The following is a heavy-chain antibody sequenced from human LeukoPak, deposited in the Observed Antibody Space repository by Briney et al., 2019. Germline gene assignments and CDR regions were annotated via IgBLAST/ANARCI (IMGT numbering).Heavy chain of an antibody. D-gene: IGHD2-21*02. CDR3: AKEACAGDCHRDYFDY. CDR1: GFTFSRYA. Sequence: GGSLRLSCTTSGFTFSRYAMTWVRQAPGKGLEWVSIISDSGGSPHYADSVKGRFTISRDNSKDTVYLQMNSLRAEDTALYYCAKEACAGDCHRDYFDYWGQGTLVTVSS. CDR2: ISDSGGSP. V-gene: IGHV3-23*01. J-gene: IGHJ4*02.